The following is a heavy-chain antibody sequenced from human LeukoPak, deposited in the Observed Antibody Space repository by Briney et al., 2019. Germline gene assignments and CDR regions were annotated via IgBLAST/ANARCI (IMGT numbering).Heavy chain of an antibody. J-gene: IGHJ6*03. V-gene: IGHV3-23*01. Sequence: PGGSLRLSCAASGFTFSNNAMGWVRQAPGKGLEWISSISGSGVTTFYADSVKGRFTISRDNAKNSLYLQMNSLRAEDTAVYYCARSYYYYMDVWGKGTTVTISS. CDR1: GFTFSNNA. CDR3: ARSYYYYMDV. CDR2: ISGSGVTT.